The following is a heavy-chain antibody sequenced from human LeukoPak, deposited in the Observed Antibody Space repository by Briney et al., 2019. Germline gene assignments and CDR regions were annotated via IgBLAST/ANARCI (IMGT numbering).Heavy chain of an antibody. Sequence: SGTLSLTCAVSGGSISSSNWWSWVRQPPGKGLEWIGEINHSGSTNYNPSLKSRVTISVDTSKNQFSLKLSSVTAADTAVYYCARHKPSGSYPGVFAFDIWGQGTMVTVSS. D-gene: IGHD1-26*01. CDR1: GGSISSSNW. V-gene: IGHV4-4*02. CDR3: ARHKPSGSYPGVFAFDI. CDR2: INHSGST. J-gene: IGHJ3*02.